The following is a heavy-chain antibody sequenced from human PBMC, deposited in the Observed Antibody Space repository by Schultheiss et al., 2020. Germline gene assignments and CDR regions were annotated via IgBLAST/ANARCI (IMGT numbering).Heavy chain of an antibody. CDR2: ISWNSGSI. D-gene: IGHD4-23*01. CDR3: AKDVYGGKEPWFDP. CDR1: GFTFDDYA. V-gene: IGHV3-9*01. Sequence: GGSLRLSCAASGFTFDDYAMHWVRQAPGKGLEWVSGISWNSGSIGYADSVKGRFTISRDNSKNTLYLQMNSLRAEDTAVYYCAKDVYGGKEPWFDPWGQGTLVTV. J-gene: IGHJ5*02.